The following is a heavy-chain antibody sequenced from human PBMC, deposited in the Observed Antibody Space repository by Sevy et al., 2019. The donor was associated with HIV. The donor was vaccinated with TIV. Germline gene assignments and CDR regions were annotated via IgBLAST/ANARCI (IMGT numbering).Heavy chain of an antibody. CDR1: GFTFDDYG. Sequence: GGSLRLSCVASGFTFDDYGMSWVRQAPGKGLEWVSGINWNGGSTGYADSVKGRFTISRDNAKNSLYLQMNSLRAEDMALYYCARDRRYCSGGSCSYFDYWGQGTLVTVSS. D-gene: IGHD2-15*01. CDR2: INWNGGST. V-gene: IGHV3-20*04. CDR3: ARDRRYCSGGSCSYFDY. J-gene: IGHJ4*02.